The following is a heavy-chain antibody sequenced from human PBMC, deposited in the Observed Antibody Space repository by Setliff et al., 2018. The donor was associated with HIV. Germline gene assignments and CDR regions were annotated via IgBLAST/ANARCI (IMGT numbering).Heavy chain of an antibody. D-gene: IGHD1-1*01. CDR2: VFYSGGS. J-gene: IGHJ4*02. V-gene: IGHV4-39*01. Sequence: SETLSLTCTVSGDSISTGRYYWGWIRQPPGKGLEWIGSVFYSGGSYYTPSLKSRVTISVDTSENQFSLRLNSVTAADTAVYCCARRYHDASGFYNSWGQGVLVTVSS. CDR3: ARRYHDASGFYNS. CDR1: GDSISTGRYY.